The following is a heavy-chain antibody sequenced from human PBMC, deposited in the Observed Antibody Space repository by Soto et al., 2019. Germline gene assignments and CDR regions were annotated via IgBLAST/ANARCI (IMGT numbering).Heavy chain of an antibody. CDR2: IYYSGST. J-gene: IGHJ4*02. V-gene: IGHV4-59*08. D-gene: IGHD2-15*01. CDR3: ARQRPCSGGSCYSEYFDY. Sequence: QVQLQESGPGLVKPSETLSLTCTVSGGSISSYYWSWIRQPPGKGLEWIGYIYYSGSTNYNPSLKSRVTISVDTSKYQFSLKLSSVTAADTAVYYCARQRPCSGGSCYSEYFDYWGQGTLVTVSS. CDR1: GGSISSYY.